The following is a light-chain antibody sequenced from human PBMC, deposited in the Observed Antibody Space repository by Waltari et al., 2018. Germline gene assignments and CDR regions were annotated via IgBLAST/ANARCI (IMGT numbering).Light chain of an antibody. CDR3: MQALQTWT. V-gene: IGKV2-28*01. Sequence: DIVMTQSPPSLTVTPGEPASISCRSSQSLLHSNGYNYLDWYLQKPGQSPQLLIYLGSTRASGVPDRFSGSVSGTDFTLKISRVEAEDVGVYYCMQALQTWTFGQGTKVELK. J-gene: IGKJ1*01. CDR1: QSLLHSNGYNY. CDR2: LGS.